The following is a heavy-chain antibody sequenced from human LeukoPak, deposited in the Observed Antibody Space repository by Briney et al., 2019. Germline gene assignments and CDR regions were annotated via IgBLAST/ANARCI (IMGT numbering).Heavy chain of an antibody. V-gene: IGHV4-4*07. CDR2: IYGSGTT. CDR1: GDYINNYY. D-gene: IGHD1-26*01. CDR3: ARDHVGATGDYYYYYMDV. J-gene: IGHJ6*03. Sequence: SETLSLTCTVSGDYINNYYWSWIRQPTGRGLEWIGRIYGSGTTNYNPSLKSRVTISVDTSKNQFSLKLSSVTAADTAVYYCARDHVGATGDYYYYYMDVWGKGTTVTVSS.